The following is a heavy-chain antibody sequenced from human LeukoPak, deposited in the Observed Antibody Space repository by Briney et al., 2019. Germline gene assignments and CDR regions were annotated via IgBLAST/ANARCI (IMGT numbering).Heavy chain of an antibody. CDR2: IYPGDSDT. Sequence: GESLQISCKGSGYSFTSYWIGWVRQLPGKGLEWMGIIYPGDSDTRYSPSFQGQVTISADKSISTAYLQWSSLKASDTAMYYCATSRAYCSGGSCYDAFDIWGQGTMVTVSS. CDR1: GYSFTSYW. V-gene: IGHV5-51*01. CDR3: ATSRAYCSGGSCYDAFDI. J-gene: IGHJ3*02. D-gene: IGHD2-15*01.